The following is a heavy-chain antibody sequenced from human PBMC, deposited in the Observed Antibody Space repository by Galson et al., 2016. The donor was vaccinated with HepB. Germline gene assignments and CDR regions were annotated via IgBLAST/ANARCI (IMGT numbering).Heavy chain of an antibody. CDR2: IDPSDSYT. J-gene: IGHJ6*02. D-gene: IGHD3-22*01. CDR1: GYRFTNYW. Sequence: QSGAEVKKPGESLRIACKGSGYRFTNYWITWVRQIPGKGLEWMGRIDPSDSYTNYSPSFQGHVTISTDKSTSTAYLQWSSLKAADTAMYYCARHQPPFVTGENCSDNADYGMAVWGQGTTVTVAS. CDR3: ARHQPPFVTGENCSDNADYGMAV. V-gene: IGHV5-10-1*01.